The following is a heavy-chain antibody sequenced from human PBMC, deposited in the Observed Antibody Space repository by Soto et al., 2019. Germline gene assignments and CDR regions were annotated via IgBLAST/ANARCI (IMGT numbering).Heavy chain of an antibody. CDR2: IIPMFGTA. J-gene: IGHJ4*02. Sequence: QVQLVQSGAEVKKPGSSVKVSCKVSGGPFSDYAVSWVRQAPGQVLEWMGGIIPMFGTANYAQKFQGRVTITADESTTTAYMELSSLRSEDTAVYYCARELDYYGSGNYYNRIDYWGQGTLVTVSS. CDR3: ARELDYYGSGNYYNRIDY. CDR1: GGPFSDYA. V-gene: IGHV1-69*01. D-gene: IGHD3-10*01.